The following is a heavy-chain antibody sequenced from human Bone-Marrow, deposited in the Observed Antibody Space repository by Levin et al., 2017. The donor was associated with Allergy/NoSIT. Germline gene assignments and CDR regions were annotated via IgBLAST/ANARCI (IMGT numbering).Heavy chain of an antibody. Sequence: GGSLRLSCAASGFTFSSYAMHWVRQAPGKGLEWVAVISYDGSNKYYADSVKGRFTISRDNSKNTLYLQMNSLRAEDTAVYYCAREWGIMITFGGDRPVGFDYWGQGTLVTVSS. CDR2: ISYDGSNK. V-gene: IGHV3-30-3*01. J-gene: IGHJ4*02. CDR1: GFTFSSYA. D-gene: IGHD3-16*01. CDR3: AREWGIMITFGGDRPVGFDY.